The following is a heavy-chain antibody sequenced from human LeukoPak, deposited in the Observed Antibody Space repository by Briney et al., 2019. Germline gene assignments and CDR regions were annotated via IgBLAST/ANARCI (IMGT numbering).Heavy chain of an antibody. CDR2: IIPNTGGT. V-gene: IGHV1-2*04. Sequence: ASVKVSCKASGYTFTSYYMHWVRQAPGQGLEWMGWIIPNTGGTNYAQKFQDWVTMSSDTSISTAYMELSSLGSDDTAVYYCARGSPSYAQWHFDLWGRGTLVTVSS. J-gene: IGHJ2*01. CDR3: ARGSPSYAQWHFDL. CDR1: GYTFTSYY. D-gene: IGHD2/OR15-2a*01.